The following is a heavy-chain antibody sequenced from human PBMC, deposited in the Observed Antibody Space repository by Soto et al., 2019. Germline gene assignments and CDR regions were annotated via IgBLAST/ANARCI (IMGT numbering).Heavy chain of an antibody. J-gene: IGHJ6*02. Sequence: ASVKGSCKASGYTFTSYGISWVRQAPGQGLEWMGWISAYNGNTNYAQKLQGRVTMTTDTSTSTAYMELRSLRSDDTAVYYCARVGGLTGYRHLYYYYVMDVWGQGTTVTVSS. CDR2: ISAYNGNT. V-gene: IGHV1-18*01. CDR3: ARVGGLTGYRHLYYYYVMDV. CDR1: GYTFTSYG. D-gene: IGHD3-9*01.